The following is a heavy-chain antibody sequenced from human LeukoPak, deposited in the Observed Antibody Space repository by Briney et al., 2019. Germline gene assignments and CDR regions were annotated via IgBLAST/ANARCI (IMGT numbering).Heavy chain of an antibody. CDR1: GFTFNNYN. Sequence: PGGSLRLSCAASGFTFNNYNMNWDRQAPGKGLEWVSSISSSNTYIYYADSVKGRFTISRDNAKNSLYLQMNILRAEDTAVYYCARDSIRYYGMDVWGQGTTVTVSS. CDR3: ARDSIRYYGMDV. J-gene: IGHJ6*02. V-gene: IGHV3-21*01. CDR2: ISSSNTYI.